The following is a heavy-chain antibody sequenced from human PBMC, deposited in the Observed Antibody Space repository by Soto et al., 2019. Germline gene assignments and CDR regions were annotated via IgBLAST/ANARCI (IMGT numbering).Heavy chain of an antibody. CDR2: IIPIFGTA. D-gene: IGHD6-13*01. CDR1: GGTFSSYA. V-gene: IGHV1-69*13. CDR3: AILAWLAAASLEYYYGMDV. J-gene: IGHJ6*02. Sequence: ASVKVSCKXSGGTFSSYAISWVRQAPGQGLEWMGGIIPIFGTANYAQKFQGRVTITADESTSTAYMELSSLRSEDTAVYYCAILAWLAAASLEYYYGMDVWGQGTTVTVSS.